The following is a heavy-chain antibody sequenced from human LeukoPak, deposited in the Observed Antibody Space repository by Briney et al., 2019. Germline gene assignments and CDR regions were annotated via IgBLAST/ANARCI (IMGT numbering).Heavy chain of an antibody. CDR1: GFTFSTFA. V-gene: IGHV3-23*01. CDR2: IFPSGGEI. D-gene: IGHD4-17*01. Sequence: PGGSLRLSCAASGFTFSTFAMLWVRQPPGKGLEWVSSIFPSGGEIHYADSVRGRFTISRDNSKSILSLQMNSLRAEDTAVYYCAKLYGDYIYYFDYWGQGALVTVSS. J-gene: IGHJ4*02. CDR3: AKLYGDYIYYFDY.